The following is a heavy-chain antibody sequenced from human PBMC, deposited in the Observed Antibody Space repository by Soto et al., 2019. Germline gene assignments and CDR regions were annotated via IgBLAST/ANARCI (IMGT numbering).Heavy chain of an antibody. Sequence: QIQLVESGGDVVQPGKSLRLSCAASGFNFGFFGMHWVRQAPGKGLEWVAFISGDGINTQYADSVRGRFTLSRDYSRKTMYLEMYSMRDEDTALYYCARGNLSFDFDPLGLGTLVTVSS. CDR2: ISGDGINT. D-gene: IGHD1-26*01. CDR1: GFNFGFFG. V-gene: IGHV3-30*03. CDR3: ARGNLSFDFDP. J-gene: IGHJ5*02.